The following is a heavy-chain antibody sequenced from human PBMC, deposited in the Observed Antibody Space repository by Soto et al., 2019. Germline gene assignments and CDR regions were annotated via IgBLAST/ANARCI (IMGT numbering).Heavy chain of an antibody. D-gene: IGHD3-16*01. V-gene: IGHV4-39*01. CDR1: ASSLSRSGYY. J-gene: IGHJ4*01. Sequence: PQTRSVPWTVSASSLSRSGYYGGWIRQPPGKGLEWIGSMFYGVSTYYNPSLKSQVTVSVDTSKNQFSLNLRSVTAADPAVKYCARLPTPNLVPYWG. CDR3: ARLPTPNLVPY. CDR2: MFYGVST.